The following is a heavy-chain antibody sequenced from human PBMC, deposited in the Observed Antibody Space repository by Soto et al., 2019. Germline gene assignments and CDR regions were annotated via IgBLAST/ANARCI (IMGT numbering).Heavy chain of an antibody. Sequence: KPSETLSLTCTVSGGSISSSSYYWGWIRQPPGKGLEWIGSTYYSGSTYYNPSLKSRVTISVDTSKNQFSLKLSSVTAADTAVYYCASSGSYYSTFDYWGQGTLVTVSS. CDR3: ASSGSYYSTFDY. D-gene: IGHD1-26*01. CDR2: TYYSGST. V-gene: IGHV4-39*01. CDR1: GGSISSSSYY. J-gene: IGHJ4*02.